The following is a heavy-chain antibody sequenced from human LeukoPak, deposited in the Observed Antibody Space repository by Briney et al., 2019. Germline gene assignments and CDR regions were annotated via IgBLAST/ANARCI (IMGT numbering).Heavy chain of an antibody. CDR2: ISSSSSYI. CDR3: ARDRGGYGDYHFDY. Sequence: GGSLRLSCAASGFTFSSYSMNWVRQAPGKGLEWVSSISSSSSYIYYADSVKGRFTISRDNAKNSLYLQMNSLRAEDTAVYYCARDRGGYGDYHFDYWGQGTLVTVSP. D-gene: IGHD4-17*01. CDR1: GFTFSSYS. V-gene: IGHV3-21*01. J-gene: IGHJ4*02.